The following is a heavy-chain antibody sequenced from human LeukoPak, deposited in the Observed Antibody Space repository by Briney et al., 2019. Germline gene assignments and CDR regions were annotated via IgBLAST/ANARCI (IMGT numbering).Heavy chain of an antibody. Sequence: GGSLRLSCATPGFPFSDFSMSWVRQAPGKGLEWISTTNSGGTSTYYAESVKGRVTISRDNSKNTLYLQMSSLRVEDTAVYYCAKQSYARSLGEGGPGTLVSVSS. J-gene: IGHJ4*02. D-gene: IGHD2-8*01. CDR2: TNSGGTST. CDR1: GFPFSDFS. V-gene: IGHV3-23*01. CDR3: AKQSYARSLGE.